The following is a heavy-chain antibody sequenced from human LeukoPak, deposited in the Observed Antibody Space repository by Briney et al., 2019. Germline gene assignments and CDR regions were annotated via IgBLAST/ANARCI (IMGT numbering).Heavy chain of an antibody. J-gene: IGHJ4*02. V-gene: IGHV3-48*04. CDR3: ARDHNYAFDN. Sequence: PGGSLRLSCTASGFPFNEYSMNWVRQAPGNGLEWIAYIGIDSGNTSYADSVKGRFTISADSAKNSVSLQMSSLRVEDTAVYYCARDHNYAFDNWGQGTLVSVAS. CDR2: IGIDSGNT. D-gene: IGHD1-1*01. CDR1: GFPFNEYS.